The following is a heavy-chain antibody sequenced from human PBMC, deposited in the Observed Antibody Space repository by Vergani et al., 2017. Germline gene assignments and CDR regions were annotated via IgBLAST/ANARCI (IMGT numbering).Heavy chain of an antibody. Sequence: QLQLQESGPGLVKPSETLSLTCTVSGVSIGSNSYYWGWIRQPPGKGLEWIGTIYYTGTTYYNEAHKSRLTISVEPSKNQFSLNLTSVTAADTAVYYCTRHGRSGWAGYFQHWGQGTLVTASS. J-gene: IGHJ1*01. V-gene: IGHV4-39*01. CDR3: TRHGRSGWAGYFQH. CDR1: GVSIGSNSYY. CDR2: IYYTGTT. D-gene: IGHD6-19*01.